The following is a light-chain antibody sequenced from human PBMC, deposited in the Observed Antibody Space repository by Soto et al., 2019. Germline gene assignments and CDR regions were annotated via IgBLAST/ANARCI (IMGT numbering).Light chain of an antibody. CDR3: MQDVELPFT. V-gene: IGKV2D-29*01. CDR1: QSLLHRDGKTY. Sequence: QSLLHRDGKTYLYWYLQKPGQPPQVLIYEVSNRFSGVSDRFSASGSGTDFTLQISRVEADDVGVYYCMQDVELPFTFGGGTKVDIK. CDR2: EVS. J-gene: IGKJ4*01.